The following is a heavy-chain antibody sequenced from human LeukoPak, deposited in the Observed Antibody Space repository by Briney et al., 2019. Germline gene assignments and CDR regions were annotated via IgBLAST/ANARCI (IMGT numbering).Heavy chain of an antibody. CDR2: INHSGST. CDR1: GGSFSGYY. D-gene: IGHD2-15*01. V-gene: IGHV4-34*01. CDR3: ARLPYCSGGSCYFDY. Sequence: SETLSLTCAVYGGSFSGYYWSWIRQPPGKGLEWIGEINHSGSTNYNPSLKSRVTMSVDTSKHQFSLKLSSVTAADTAVYYCARLPYCSGGSCYFDYWGQGTLVTLSS. J-gene: IGHJ4*02.